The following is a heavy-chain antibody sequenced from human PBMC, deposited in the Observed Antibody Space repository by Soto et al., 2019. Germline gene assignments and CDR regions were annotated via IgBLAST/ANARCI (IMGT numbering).Heavy chain of an antibody. Sequence: ASVRVSCKASGYTFTSYDINWVRQATGQGLEWMGWMNPNSGNTGYAQKFQGRVTMTRNTSISTAYMELSSLRSEDTAVYYCARGSSVHCTNGVCSHDPFDIWGQRTTNTVS. D-gene: IGHD2-8*01. CDR1: GYTFTSYD. V-gene: IGHV1-8*01. CDR2: MNPNSGNT. CDR3: ARGSSVHCTNGVCSHDPFDI. J-gene: IGHJ3*02.